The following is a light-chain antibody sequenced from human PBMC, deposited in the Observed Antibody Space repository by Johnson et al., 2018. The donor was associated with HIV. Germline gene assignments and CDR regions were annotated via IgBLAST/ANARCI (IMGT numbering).Light chain of an antibody. Sequence: QSVLTQPPSVSAAPGQKVTISCSGSSSNIGNNYVSWYQQLPGTAPKLLIYDNNQRPSGIPDRFSGSKSGTSATLGITGLQTGDEADYYCGTWDSSLSAVAVFGSGTKVTVL. J-gene: IGLJ1*01. V-gene: IGLV1-51*01. CDR1: SSNIGNNY. CDR3: GTWDSSLSAVAV. CDR2: DNN.